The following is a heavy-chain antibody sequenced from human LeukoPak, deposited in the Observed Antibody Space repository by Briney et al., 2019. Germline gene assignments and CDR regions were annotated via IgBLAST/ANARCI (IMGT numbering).Heavy chain of an antibody. D-gene: IGHD2-2*02. CDR3: ARETYCSSTSCYTGGSYYYYYMDV. J-gene: IGHJ6*03. CDR2: IYYSGST. V-gene: IGHV4-39*07. CDR1: GGSISSSSYY. Sequence: SETLSLTCTVSGGSISSSSYYWGWIRQPPGKGLEWIGSIYYSGSTYYNPSLKSRVTISVDTSKNQFSLKLSSVTAADTAVYYCARETYCSSTSCYTGGSYYYYYMDVWGKGTTVTVSS.